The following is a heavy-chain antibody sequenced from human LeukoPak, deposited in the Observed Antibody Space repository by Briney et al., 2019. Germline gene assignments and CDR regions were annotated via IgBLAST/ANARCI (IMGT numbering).Heavy chain of an antibody. CDR1: GGSFSGYY. Sequence: PSETLSLTCAVYGGSFSGYYWSWIRQPPGKGLEWIGEINHSGSTNYNPSLKSRVTISVDTSKNQFSLKLSSVTAADTAVCYCASETGNYYDSSGYYAYWGQGTLVTVSS. V-gene: IGHV4-34*01. D-gene: IGHD3-22*01. J-gene: IGHJ4*02. CDR3: ASETGNYYDSSGYYAY. CDR2: INHSGST.